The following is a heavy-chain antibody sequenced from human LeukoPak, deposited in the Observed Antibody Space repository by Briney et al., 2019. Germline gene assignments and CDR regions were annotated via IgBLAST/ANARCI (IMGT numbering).Heavy chain of an antibody. CDR1: GYTFTGYY. D-gene: IGHD6-19*01. Sequence: ASVKVSCKASGYTFTGYYMHWVRQAPGQGLEWMGRIIPILGIANYAQKFQGRVTITADKSTSTAYMELSSLRSEDTAVYYCARWGTFSSGWDQSGGWFDPWGQGTLVTVSS. V-gene: IGHV1-69*02. CDR3: ARWGTFSSGWDQSGGWFDP. J-gene: IGHJ5*02. CDR2: IIPILGIA.